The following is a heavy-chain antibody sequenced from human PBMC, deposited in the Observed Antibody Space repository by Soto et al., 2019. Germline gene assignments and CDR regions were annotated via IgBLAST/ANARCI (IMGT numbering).Heavy chain of an antibody. V-gene: IGHV1-69*13. Sequence: GASVKVSCKASGGTFSSYAISWVRQAPGQGLEWMGGIIPIFGTANYAQKFQGRVTITADESTSTAYMELSSLRSEDTAVYYCAGPDQYSSGWYYFDYWGQGTLVTVSS. J-gene: IGHJ4*02. CDR3: AGPDQYSSGWYYFDY. CDR1: GGTFSSYA. CDR2: IIPIFGTA. D-gene: IGHD6-19*01.